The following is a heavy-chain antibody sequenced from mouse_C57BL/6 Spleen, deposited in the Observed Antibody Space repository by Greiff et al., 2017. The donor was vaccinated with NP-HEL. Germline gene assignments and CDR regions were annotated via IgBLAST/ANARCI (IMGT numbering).Heavy chain of an antibody. D-gene: IGHD1-1*01. CDR3: AREVTTVKRFAY. V-gene: IGHV1-69*01. J-gene: IGHJ3*01. CDR2: IDPSDSYT. Sequence: QVQLQQPGAELVMPGASVKLSCKASGYTFTSYWMHWVKQRPGQGLEWIGEIDPSDSYTNYNQKFKGKFTLTVDKSSSTVYMQISSLTSEDTAVYYCAREVTTVKRFAYWGQGTLVTVSA. CDR1: GYTFTSYW.